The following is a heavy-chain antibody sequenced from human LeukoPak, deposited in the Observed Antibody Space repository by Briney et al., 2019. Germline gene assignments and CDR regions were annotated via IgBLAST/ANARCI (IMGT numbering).Heavy chain of an antibody. Sequence: KPGGSLRLSCAASGFTFSDYYMSWIRQAPGKGLEWVSYISSSGSTIYYADSVKGRFTISRDNAKNSLYLQMNSPRAEDTALYYCAKDIRPSMVRGVNIDYWGQGTLVTVSS. CDR2: ISSSGSTI. V-gene: IGHV3-11*01. CDR1: GFTFSDYY. J-gene: IGHJ4*02. D-gene: IGHD3-10*01. CDR3: AKDIRPSMVRGVNIDY.